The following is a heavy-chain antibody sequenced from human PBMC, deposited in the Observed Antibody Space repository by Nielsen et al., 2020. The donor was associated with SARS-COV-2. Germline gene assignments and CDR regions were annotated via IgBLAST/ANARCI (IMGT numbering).Heavy chain of an antibody. J-gene: IGHJ4*02. CDR2: IYYSGST. CDR3: ARDPSYKPFDY. V-gene: IGHV4-59*13. D-gene: IGHD5-24*01. Sequence: SETLSLTCTVSGGSISSYYWSWIRQPPGKGLEWIGYIYYSGSTNYNPSLKSRVTISVGTSKNQFSLKLSSVTAADTAVYYCARDPSYKPFDYWGQGTLVTVSS. CDR1: GGSISSYY.